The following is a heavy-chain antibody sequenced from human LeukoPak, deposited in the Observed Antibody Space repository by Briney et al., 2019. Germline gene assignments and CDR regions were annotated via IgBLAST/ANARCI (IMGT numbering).Heavy chain of an antibody. CDR1: GGSISSGGYY. V-gene: IGHV4-31*03. D-gene: IGHD3-22*01. J-gene: IGHJ3*02. Sequence: SETLSLTCTVSGGSISSGGYYWSWIRQHPGKGLEWIGYIYYSGSTYYNPSLKSRVTISVDTSKSQFSLKLSSVTAADTAVYYCARDRYYYDSSGYPDAFDIWGQGTMVTVSS. CDR2: IYYSGST. CDR3: ARDRYYYDSSGYPDAFDI.